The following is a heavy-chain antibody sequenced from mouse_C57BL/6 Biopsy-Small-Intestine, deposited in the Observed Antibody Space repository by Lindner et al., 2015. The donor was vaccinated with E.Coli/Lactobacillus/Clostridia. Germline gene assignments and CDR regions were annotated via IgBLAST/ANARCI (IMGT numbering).Heavy chain of an antibody. Sequence: SVKVSCKVSGGTLSSHAFSWVRQAPGQGLEWMGGIIPLFGTINYAQKFRGRVTISADKSTNTVDMELSSLKFEDTAVYYCARDGKIGENWFDPWGQGTLVTVSS. J-gene: IGHJ4*01. CDR3: ARDGKIGENWFDP. V-gene: IGHV1S26*01. D-gene: IGHD4-1*01. CDR1: GGTLSSHA. CDR2: IIPLFGTI.